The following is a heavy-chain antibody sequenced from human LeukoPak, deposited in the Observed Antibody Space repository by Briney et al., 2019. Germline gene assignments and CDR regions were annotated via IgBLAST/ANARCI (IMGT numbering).Heavy chain of an antibody. J-gene: IGHJ4*02. V-gene: IGHV3-74*01. CDR3: VRKFATGD. D-gene: IGHD1-14*01. CDR2: VKSDGTAT. CDR1: GFTFSSHL. Sequence: SGGSLRLSCAASGFTFSSHLMHWVRQAQGTGLVWVSSVKSDGTATNYADSVKGRFTISRDNAKNTLYLQMNSLRVEDTAVYHCVRKFATGDWGQGTLVTVSS.